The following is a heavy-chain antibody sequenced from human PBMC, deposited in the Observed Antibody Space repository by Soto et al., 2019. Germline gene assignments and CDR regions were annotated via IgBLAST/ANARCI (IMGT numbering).Heavy chain of an antibody. CDR3: ARDPGL. CDR2: IYHSGST. J-gene: IGHJ2*01. Sequence: QLQLQESGSVLVKPSQTLSLTCAVSGGAISSGGYSWSWIRQPPGKGLEWIGYIYHSGSTYYNPSLKRRVTISVDRSKNQFSLKLSSVTAADTAVYYCARDPGLWGRGTLVIVSS. CDR1: GGAISSGGYS. V-gene: IGHV4-30-2*01.